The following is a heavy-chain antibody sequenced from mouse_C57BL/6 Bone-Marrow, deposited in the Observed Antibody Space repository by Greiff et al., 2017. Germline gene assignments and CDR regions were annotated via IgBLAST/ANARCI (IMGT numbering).Heavy chain of an antibody. D-gene: IGHD2-2*01. CDR3: AREEATMVTPFAY. CDR2: IYPRSGNT. Sequence: QVQLQQSGAELARPGASVKLSCKASGYTFTSYGISWVKQRTGQGLEWIGEIYPRSGNTYYNEKFKGKATLTADKSSSTAYMELRSLTSEDSAVYFCAREEATMVTPFAYWGQGTLVTVSA. J-gene: IGHJ3*01. CDR1: GYTFTSYG. V-gene: IGHV1-81*01.